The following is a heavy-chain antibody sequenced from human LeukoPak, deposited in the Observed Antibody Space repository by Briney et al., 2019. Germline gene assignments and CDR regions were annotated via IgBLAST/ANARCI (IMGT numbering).Heavy chain of an antibody. D-gene: IGHD5-12*01. CDR2: IIPIFGTA. Sequence: GSSVKVSCKASGGTFSSYAISCVRQAPGQGVEWMGGIIPIFGTANYAQKFQGRVTITTDESTSTAYMELSSLRSEDTAVYYCARDGDSGYDFQWGQGTLVTVSS. V-gene: IGHV1-69*05. CDR3: ARDGDSGYDFQ. CDR1: GGTFSSYA. J-gene: IGHJ4*02.